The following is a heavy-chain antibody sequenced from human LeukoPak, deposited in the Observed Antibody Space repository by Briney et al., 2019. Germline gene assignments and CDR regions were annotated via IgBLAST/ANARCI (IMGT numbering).Heavy chain of an antibody. Sequence: GGSLRLSCAASGFTFSGYDMQWVRQAPGKGLEWVSGISRSGPTYYRDSVKGRFTISRDNSKNTLYLQMNSLRAEDTAVYYCAIDSQYGDYPWYFDYWGQGTLVTVSS. CDR3: AIDSQYGDYPWYFDY. V-gene: IGHV3-23*01. CDR1: GFTFSGYD. D-gene: IGHD4-17*01. CDR2: ISRSGPT. J-gene: IGHJ4*02.